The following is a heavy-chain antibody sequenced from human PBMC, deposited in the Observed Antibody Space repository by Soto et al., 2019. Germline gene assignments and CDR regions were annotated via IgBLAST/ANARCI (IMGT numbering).Heavy chain of an antibody. J-gene: IGHJ4*02. Sequence: QVQLVQSGTEVKKPGASVKVSCKASGYMFTGNHMPWVRQGPGQGLEYLGWINPYSGATNYAQKFQGRVTMTWDTSISTAYVELSRLRSDDTAVYYCAPHYPDSSGYFDHWGQGTLVTVSS. D-gene: IGHD3-22*01. CDR2: INPYSGAT. CDR1: GYMFTGNH. CDR3: APHYPDSSGYFDH. V-gene: IGHV1-2*02.